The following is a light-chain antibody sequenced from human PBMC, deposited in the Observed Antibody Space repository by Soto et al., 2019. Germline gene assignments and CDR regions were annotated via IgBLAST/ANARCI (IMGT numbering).Light chain of an antibody. Sequence: EIVLTQSPGTLSLSPGERATLSCRASKSAFSSYLAWYQQKQGQAPMFLFYCASSRATGIPDRFSGSGSGTDFTLTISILEPEDFAVYYCQQYGISPWTLGQGTKVDIK. CDR3: QQYGISPWT. CDR2: CAS. CDR1: KSAFSSY. J-gene: IGKJ1*01. V-gene: IGKV3-20*01.